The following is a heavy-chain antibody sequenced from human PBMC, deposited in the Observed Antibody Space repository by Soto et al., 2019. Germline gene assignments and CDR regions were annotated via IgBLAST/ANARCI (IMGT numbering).Heavy chain of an antibody. CDR2: INPNSGGT. Sequence: ASVKVSCXASGYTFTGYYMHWVRQAPGQGLEWMGWINPNSGGTNYAQKFQGRVTMTRDTSISTAYMELSRLRSDDTAVYYCARSMVRGPHYYYGMDVWGQGTTVTVSS. D-gene: IGHD3-10*01. CDR1: GYTFTGYY. J-gene: IGHJ6*02. CDR3: ARSMVRGPHYYYGMDV. V-gene: IGHV1-2*02.